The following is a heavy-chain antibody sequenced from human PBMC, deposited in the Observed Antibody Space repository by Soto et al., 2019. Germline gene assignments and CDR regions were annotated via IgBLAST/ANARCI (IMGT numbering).Heavy chain of an antibody. CDR1: GGTFSSYA. V-gene: IGHV1-69*13. CDR2: IIPIFGTA. CDR3: ARDRISYYYDSSGSYFDY. Sequence: ASVKVSCKASGGTFSSYAISWVRQAPGQGLEWMGGIIPIFGTANYAQKFQGRVTITADESTSTAYMGLSSLRSEDTAVYYCARDRISYYYDSSGSYFDYWGQGTLVTVSS. J-gene: IGHJ4*02. D-gene: IGHD3-22*01.